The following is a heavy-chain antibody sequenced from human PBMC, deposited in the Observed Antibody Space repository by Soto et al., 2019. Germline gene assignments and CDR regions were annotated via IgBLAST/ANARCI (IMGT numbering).Heavy chain of an antibody. D-gene: IGHD3-16*01. CDR1: GYTFTNYA. J-gene: IGHJ4*02. V-gene: IGHV1-3*01. CDR2: VNADNGNT. Sequence: ASVKVSCKASGYTFTNYAIHWVRQAPGQRLEWMGWVNADNGNTKYSQKFQGRVTIIRDTSARIAYMELSSLRSEDTAVYYCARKEELWHVSGIDDRGPGTLVTVSS. CDR3: ARKEELWHVSGIDD.